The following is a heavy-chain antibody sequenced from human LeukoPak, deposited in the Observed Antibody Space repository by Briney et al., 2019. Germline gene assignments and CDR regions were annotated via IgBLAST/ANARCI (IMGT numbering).Heavy chain of an antibody. D-gene: IGHD6-13*01. CDR2: INTNTGNP. CDR3: AREVRGSSWSGYYFDY. V-gene: IGHV7-4-1*02. J-gene: IGHJ4*02. CDR1: GYTFTNYA. Sequence: ASVKVSCKASGYTFTNYAMNWVRQAPGQGLEWMGWINTNTGNPTYAQGFTGRFVFSLDTSVSTAYLQISSPKAEDTAVYYCAREVRGSSWSGYYFDYWGQGTLVTVSS.